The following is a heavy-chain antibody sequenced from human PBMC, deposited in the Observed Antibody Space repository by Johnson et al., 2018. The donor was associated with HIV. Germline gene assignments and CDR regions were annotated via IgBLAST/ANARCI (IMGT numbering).Heavy chain of an antibody. CDR3: STGFSSWAFDI. V-gene: IGHV3-15*05. CDR1: GFTFTNAW. D-gene: IGHD6-13*01. CDR2: IKSKTDGGTT. J-gene: IGHJ3*02. Sequence: VQLVESGGGFVKPGGSIRLSCAASGFTFTNAWMTWVRQAPGKGLEWVGRIKSKTDGGTTDYAAPVKGKFSISRDDSKNTLYLQMNSLKTEDTAVYYCSTGFSSWAFDIWGQGTMVTVSS.